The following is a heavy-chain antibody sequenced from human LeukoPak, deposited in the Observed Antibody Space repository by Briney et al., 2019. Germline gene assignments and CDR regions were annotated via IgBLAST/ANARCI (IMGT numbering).Heavy chain of an antibody. Sequence: SETLSLTCTVSGASISSYYWSCIRQPAGKGLEWIGRIYSSRSIYNPSLKSRVTMSVDTSKNQFSLKLSSVTAADTAVYYCARAAGRDTTSGLDFDYWGQGILVTVSS. D-gene: IGHD1-26*01. CDR3: ARAAGRDTTSGLDFDY. CDR2: IYSSRS. CDR1: GASISSYY. V-gene: IGHV4-4*07. J-gene: IGHJ4*02.